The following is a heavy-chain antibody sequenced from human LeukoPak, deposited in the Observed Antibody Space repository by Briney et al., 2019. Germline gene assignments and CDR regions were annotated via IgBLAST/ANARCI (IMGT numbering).Heavy chain of an antibody. D-gene: IGHD6-13*01. J-gene: IGHJ4*02. CDR3: ARDLGSSWGMEDYFDY. V-gene: IGHV3-48*04. CDR1: GFTFSTYS. CDR2: ISSSSTTI. Sequence: GGSLRLSCAASGFTFSTYSMNWVRQAPGRGLEWVAYISSSSTTIHHAASVKGRFTISRDNAKNSLYLQMNSLRAEDTAVYYCARDLGSSWGMEDYFDYWGQGTLVTVPS.